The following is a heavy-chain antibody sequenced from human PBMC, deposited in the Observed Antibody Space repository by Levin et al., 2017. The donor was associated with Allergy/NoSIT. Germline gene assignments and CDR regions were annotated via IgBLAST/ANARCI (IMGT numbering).Heavy chain of an antibody. CDR1: GDSISSGGYS. Sequence: SETLSLTCTVSGDSISSGGYSWSWIRQPPGKGLEWIGHIYPSGTTYYNPSLKSRVTISVDRSKNQFSLNLTSVTAADTAVYYCARAVIAAIGDWFDTWGQGTLVTVSS. D-gene: IGHD2-2*02. CDR2: IYPSGTT. J-gene: IGHJ5*02. V-gene: IGHV4-30-2*01. CDR3: ARAVIAAIGDWFDT.